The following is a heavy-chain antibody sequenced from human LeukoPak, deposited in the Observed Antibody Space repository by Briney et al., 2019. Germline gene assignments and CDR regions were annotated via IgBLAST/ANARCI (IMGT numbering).Heavy chain of an antibody. CDR3: AKDRLVPWVLPGQLVLSGDY. Sequence: GGSLRLSCAGSGFTFSNSWMGWVRQAPGKGLEGVSAISGSGGSTYYADSVKGRFTISRDNSKNTLYLQMNSLRAEDTAVYYCAKDRLVPWVLPGQLVLSGDYWGQGTLVTVSS. CDR1: GFTFSNSW. CDR2: ISGSGGST. V-gene: IGHV3-23*01. J-gene: IGHJ4*02. D-gene: IGHD6-13*01.